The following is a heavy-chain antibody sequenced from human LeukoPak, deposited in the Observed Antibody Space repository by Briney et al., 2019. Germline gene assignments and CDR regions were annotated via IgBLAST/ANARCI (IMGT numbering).Heavy chain of an antibody. CDR2: INSDGSST. D-gene: IGHD2-15*01. Sequence: GGSLRLSCAASGFTFSTYWMHWVRQAPGKGLVWVSRINSDGSSTSYADSVKGRFTISRDNARNTLYLQMNSLRAEDTAVYYRARACSFGSCHAGDYWGQGILVTVSS. CDR3: ARACSFGSCHAGDY. J-gene: IGHJ4*02. CDR1: GFTFSTYW. V-gene: IGHV3-74*01.